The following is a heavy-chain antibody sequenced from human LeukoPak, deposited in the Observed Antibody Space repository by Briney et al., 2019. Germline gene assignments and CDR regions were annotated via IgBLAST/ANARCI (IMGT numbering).Heavy chain of an antibody. V-gene: IGHV1-69*13. CDR3: ARGGYDILTGYYMPIDY. CDR1: GGTFSSYA. D-gene: IGHD3-9*01. Sequence: GASVKVSCKASGGTFSSYAISWVRQAPGQGLEWMGGIIPIFGTANYAQKFQGRVTITADESTSTAYMELSSLRSEDTAVYYCARGGYDILTGYYMPIDYWGQGTLVTVSP. J-gene: IGHJ4*02. CDR2: IIPIFGTA.